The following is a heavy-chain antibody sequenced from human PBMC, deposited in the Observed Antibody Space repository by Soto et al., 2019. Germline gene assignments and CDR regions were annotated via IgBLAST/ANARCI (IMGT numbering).Heavy chain of an antibody. CDR3: AKDRDIVVVVAAIRGAFDI. V-gene: IGHV3-23*01. CDR2: ISGSGGST. D-gene: IGHD2-15*01. CDR1: GFTFSSYA. Sequence: HPGGSLRLSCAASGFTFSSYAMSWVRQAPGKGLEWVSAISGSGGSTYYADSVKGRFTISRDNSKNTLYLQMNSLRAEDTAVYYCAKDRDIVVVVAAIRGAFDIWGQGTMVTVSS. J-gene: IGHJ3*02.